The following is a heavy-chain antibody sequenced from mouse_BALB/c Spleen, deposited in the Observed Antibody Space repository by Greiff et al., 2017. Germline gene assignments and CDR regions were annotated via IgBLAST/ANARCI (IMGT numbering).Heavy chain of an antibody. J-gene: IGHJ2*01. D-gene: IGHD1-1*01. CDR3: ARSNYYGSSYDY. CDR1: GYAFSSSW. Sequence: QVQLKESGPELVKPGASVKISCKASGYAFSSSWMNWVKQRPGQGLEWIGRIYPGDGDTNYNGKFKGKATLTADKSSSTAYMQLSSLTSVDSAVYFCARSNYYGSSYDYWGQGTTLTVAS. V-gene: IGHV1-82*01. CDR2: IYPGDGDT.